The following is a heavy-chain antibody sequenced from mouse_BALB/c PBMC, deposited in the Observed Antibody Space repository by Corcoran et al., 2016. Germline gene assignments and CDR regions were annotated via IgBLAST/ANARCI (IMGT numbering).Heavy chain of an antibody. Sequence: EVQLQQSGAELVRPGALVKLSCKASGFNIKDYYMHWVKQRPEQGLEWIGWIDPENGNTIYDPKFQGKASITADTSSNTAYLQLSSLTSEDTAVYYCASIYYDYAWFAYGGQGTVVTVSA. V-gene: IGHV14-1*02. D-gene: IGHD2-4*01. CDR1: GFNIKDYY. CDR3: ASIYYDYAWFAY. J-gene: IGHJ3*01. CDR2: IDPENGNT.